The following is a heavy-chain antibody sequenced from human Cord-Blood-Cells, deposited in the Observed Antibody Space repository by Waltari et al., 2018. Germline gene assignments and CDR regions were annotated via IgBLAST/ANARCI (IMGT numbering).Heavy chain of an antibody. CDR2: IYYSGGT. J-gene: IGHJ4*02. CDR3: ARDGDDSSGYYFDY. Sequence: QLQLQESGPGLVKPSETLSLTCTVSGGSISSSSYYWGWIRQPPGKGLEWIGSIYYSGGTYYNPSLKSRVTISVDTSKNQFSLKLSSVTAADTAVYYCARDGDDSSGYYFDYWGQGTLVTVSS. V-gene: IGHV4-39*07. D-gene: IGHD3-22*01. CDR1: GGSISSSSYY.